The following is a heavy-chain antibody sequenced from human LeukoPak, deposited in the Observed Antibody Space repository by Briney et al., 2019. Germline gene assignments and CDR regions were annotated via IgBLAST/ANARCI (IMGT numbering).Heavy chain of an antibody. CDR1: GYTFTSYY. J-gene: IGHJ4*02. D-gene: IGHD3-9*01. Sequence: GASVKVSCKASGYTFTSYYMHWVRQAPGQGPEWMGIINPSGGSTSYAQKFQGRVTMTRDTSTSTVYMELSSLRSEDTAVYYCARDQHDILTGYYLDYWGQGTLVTVSS. CDR3: ARDQHDILTGYYLDY. CDR2: INPSGGST. V-gene: IGHV1-46*01.